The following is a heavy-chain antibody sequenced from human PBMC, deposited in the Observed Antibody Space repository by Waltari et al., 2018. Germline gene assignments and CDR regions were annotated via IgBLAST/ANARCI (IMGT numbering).Heavy chain of an antibody. CDR3: ARAGGCDY. Sequence: DRAGRARGWGVEWLGLRSRGSGMVSYAGFVKGRFPMSRDNAKNSLCLQRVGLRDEDTAVYYCARAGGCDYWGQGTLVTVSS. D-gene: IGHD3-10*01. V-gene: IGHV3-48*02. J-gene: IGHJ4*02. CDR2: RSRGSGMV.